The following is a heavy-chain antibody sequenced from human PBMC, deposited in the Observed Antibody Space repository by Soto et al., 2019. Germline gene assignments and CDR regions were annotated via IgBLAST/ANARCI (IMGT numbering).Heavy chain of an antibody. Sequence: QVQLQESGPGLVKPSQTLSLTCTVSGGSISSGDYYWSWIRQPPGKGLEWIGYIYYSGSTYYNPSLKSRVTISVDTSKNQFSLKLSSVTAADTAVYYCARFSPGSGYRANKWFDPWGQGTLVTVSS. D-gene: IGHD3-3*01. CDR2: IYYSGST. CDR1: GGSISSGDYY. V-gene: IGHV4-30-4*01. CDR3: ARFSPGSGYRANKWFDP. J-gene: IGHJ5*02.